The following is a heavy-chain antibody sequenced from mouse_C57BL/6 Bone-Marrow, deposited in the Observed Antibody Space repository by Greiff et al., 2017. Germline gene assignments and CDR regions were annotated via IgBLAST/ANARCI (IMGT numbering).Heavy chain of an antibody. Sequence: EVKLQQSGAELVKPGASVKLSCTASGFNIKDYYMHWVKQRTEQGLEWIGRIDPEDGETKYAPKFQGKATITADTSSNTTYLLRSSLTSEDTAVYYCAREYYGSSPFAYWGQGTLVTVSA. D-gene: IGHD1-1*01. CDR2: IDPEDGET. CDR1: GFNIKDYY. CDR3: AREYYGSSPFAY. V-gene: IGHV14-2*01. J-gene: IGHJ3*01.